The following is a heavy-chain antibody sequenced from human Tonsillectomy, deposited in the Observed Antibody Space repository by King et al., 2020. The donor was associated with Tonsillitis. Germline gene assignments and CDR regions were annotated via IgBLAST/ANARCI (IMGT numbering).Heavy chain of an antibody. CDR3: ARPGATVTTDYGMDV. Sequence: VQLVESGAEVKKPGASLKISCKGSGYSFTSYWIGWVRQMPGKGLEWMGIIYPGDSDTRYSPSFQGQVTISADKSISTAYLQWSSLKASDTAMYYCARPGATVTTDYGMDVWGQGTTVPVSS. J-gene: IGHJ6*02. V-gene: IGHV5-51*01. D-gene: IGHD4-11*01. CDR1: GYSFTSYW. CDR2: IYPGDSDT.